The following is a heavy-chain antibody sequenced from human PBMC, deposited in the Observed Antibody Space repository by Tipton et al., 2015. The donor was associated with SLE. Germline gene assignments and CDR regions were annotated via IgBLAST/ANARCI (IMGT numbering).Heavy chain of an antibody. J-gene: IGHJ5*02. V-gene: IGHV4-39*07. Sequence: GLVKPSETLSLTCTVSGASITNPNYYWGCIRQPPGKGLEWIGSIYSLGTTYYYNPSLKSRVTISVDTSKNQFSLKLTSVTAADSAVYYCAGEPGNWFDPWGQGTPVTVSS. CDR2: IYSLGTTY. CDR3: AGEPGNWFDP. CDR1: GASITNPNYY.